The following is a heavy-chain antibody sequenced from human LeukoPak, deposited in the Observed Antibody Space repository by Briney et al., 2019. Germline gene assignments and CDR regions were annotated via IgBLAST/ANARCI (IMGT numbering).Heavy chain of an antibody. CDR1: GGTFSSYA. CDR2: IIPIFGTA. V-gene: IGHV1-69*13. J-gene: IGHJ6*03. Sequence: EASVKVSCKASGGTFSSYAISWVRPAPGQGLEWMGGIIPIFGTANYAQKFQGRVTITADESTSTAYMELSSLRSEDTAVYYCASRRFGELPTYYYYMDVWGKGTTVTVSS. CDR3: ASRRFGELPTYYYYMDV. D-gene: IGHD3-10*01.